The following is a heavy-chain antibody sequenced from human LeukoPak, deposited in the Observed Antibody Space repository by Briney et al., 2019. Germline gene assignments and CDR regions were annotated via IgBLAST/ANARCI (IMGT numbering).Heavy chain of an antibody. CDR1: GYTFTSYG. V-gene: IGHV1-18*01. D-gene: IGHD5-18*01. CDR3: ARGPDTAMAYYYMDV. Sequence: ASVKVSCKASGYTFTSYGISWVRQAPGQGLEWMGWISAYNGNTNYAQKLQGRVTITTDTSTSTAYMELRSLRSDDTAVYYCARGPDTAMAYYYMDVWGKGTTVTVSS. CDR2: ISAYNGNT. J-gene: IGHJ6*03.